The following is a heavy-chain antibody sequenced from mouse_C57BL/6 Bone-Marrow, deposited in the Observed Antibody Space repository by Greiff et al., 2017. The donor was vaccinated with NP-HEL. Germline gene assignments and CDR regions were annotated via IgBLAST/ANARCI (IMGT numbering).Heavy chain of an antibody. D-gene: IGHD2-14*01. CDR3: ARSGVRRGFAY. CDR2: IYPRSGNT. V-gene: IGHV1-81*01. Sequence: QVQLKESGAELARPGASVKLSCKASGYTFTSYGISWVKQRTGQGLEWIGEIYPRSGNTYYNEKFKGKATLTADKSSSTAYMELRSLTSEDSAVYFCARSGVRRGFAYWGQGTLVTVSA. J-gene: IGHJ3*01. CDR1: GYTFTSYG.